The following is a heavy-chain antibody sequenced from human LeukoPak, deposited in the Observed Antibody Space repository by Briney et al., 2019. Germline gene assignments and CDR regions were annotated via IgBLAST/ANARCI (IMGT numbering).Heavy chain of an antibody. CDR3: ARDGGYSGYDSSS. J-gene: IGHJ4*02. D-gene: IGHD5-12*01. CDR1: GYTFTSYD. Sequence: EASVKVSCKASGYTFTSYDINWVRQATGQGLDGMGWMNPNSGNTGYAQKFQGRGTMNRNTSISTASMELSSLRSEDTAVYFCARDGGYSGYDSSSWGQGTLVTVSS. CDR2: MNPNSGNT. V-gene: IGHV1-8*01.